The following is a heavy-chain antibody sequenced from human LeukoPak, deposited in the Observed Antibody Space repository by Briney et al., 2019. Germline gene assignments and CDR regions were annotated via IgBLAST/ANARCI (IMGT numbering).Heavy chain of an antibody. D-gene: IGHD3-22*01. CDR1: GGTFSSYA. J-gene: IGHJ3*02. V-gene: IGHV1-69*13. CDR2: IIPIFGTA. Sequence: GASVKVSCKASGGTFSSYAISWVRQAPGQGLEWMGGIIPIFGTANYAQKFQGRVTITADESTSTAYMELSSLRSEDTAVYYCARNYYDSSGYYLDIWGQGTMVTVSS. CDR3: ARNYYDSSGYYLDI.